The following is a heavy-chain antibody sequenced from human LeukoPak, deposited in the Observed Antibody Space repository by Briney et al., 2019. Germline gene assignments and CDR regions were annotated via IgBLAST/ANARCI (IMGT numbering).Heavy chain of an antibody. V-gene: IGHV3-23*01. D-gene: IGHD2-21*02. CDR2: ISDNGGGT. CDR1: GFTFSDYA. Sequence: PGGSLRLSCAASGFTFSDYAMSWVRQAPGKGLEWVSTISDNGGGTYYADSVKGRFTISRDNAKNTLYLQMNSLRAEDTAVYYCAKVGDSNFDYWGQGTLVTVSS. CDR3: AKVGDSNFDY. J-gene: IGHJ4*02.